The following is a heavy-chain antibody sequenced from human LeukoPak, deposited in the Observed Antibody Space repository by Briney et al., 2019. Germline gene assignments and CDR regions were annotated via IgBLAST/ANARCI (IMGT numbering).Heavy chain of an antibody. CDR2: ISYDGSNK. V-gene: IGHV3-30*03. Sequence: GGSLRLSCAASGFTFSSYGMHWVRQAPGKGLEWVAVISYDGSNKYYADSVKGRFTISRDNSKNTLYLQMNSLRAEDTAVYYCARALTTVTTFDSWGQGTLVTVSS. CDR1: GFTFSSYG. D-gene: IGHD4-17*01. CDR3: ARALTTVTTFDS. J-gene: IGHJ4*02.